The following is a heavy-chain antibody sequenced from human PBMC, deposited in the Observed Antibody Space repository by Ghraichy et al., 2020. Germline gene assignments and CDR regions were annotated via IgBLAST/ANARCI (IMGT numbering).Heavy chain of an antibody. D-gene: IGHD2-15*01. V-gene: IGHV3-30*18. Sequence: GESLRLSCAASGFTFSRYGIHWVRQAPGKGLEWVAVISYDGSNKYYSDSVKGRFTISRDNSKNTLYLQMNSLRAEDTAVYFCAKQQYYCSGGSCYGYYYYGMDVWGPGTTVTVSS. CDR2: ISYDGSNK. J-gene: IGHJ6*02. CDR1: GFTFSRYG. CDR3: AKQQYYCSGGSCYGYYYYGMDV.